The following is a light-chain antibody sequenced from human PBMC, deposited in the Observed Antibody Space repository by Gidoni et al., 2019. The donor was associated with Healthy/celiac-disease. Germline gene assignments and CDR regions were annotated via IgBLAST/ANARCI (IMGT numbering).Light chain of an antibody. CDR3: QQRSNWPPT. V-gene: IGKV3-11*01. CDR1: QSVSSY. Sequence: EIVFTQSPATLSLSPGDRATLYCRASQSVSSYLAWYQQKPGQAPRLLIYDASNRATGIPARFSGSGSGTDFTLTISSLEPEDFAVYYCQQRSNWPPTFXGXTKVEIK. J-gene: IGKJ4*01. CDR2: DAS.